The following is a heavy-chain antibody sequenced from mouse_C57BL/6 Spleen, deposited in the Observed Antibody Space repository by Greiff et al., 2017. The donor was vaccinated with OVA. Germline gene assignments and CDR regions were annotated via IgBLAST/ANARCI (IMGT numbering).Heavy chain of an antibody. D-gene: IGHD2-5*01. CDR2: ILPGSGST. CDR1: GYTFTGYW. J-gene: IGHJ4*01. CDR3: ARKGLYYSNRYYAMDY. Sequence: VQLQQSGAELMKPGASVKLSCKATGYTFTGYWIAWVKQRPGHGLEWIGEILPGSGSTNYNEKFKGKATFTADTSSNTAYMQHSSLTTEDSAIYYCARKGLYYSNRYYAMDYWGQGTSVTVSS. V-gene: IGHV1-9*01.